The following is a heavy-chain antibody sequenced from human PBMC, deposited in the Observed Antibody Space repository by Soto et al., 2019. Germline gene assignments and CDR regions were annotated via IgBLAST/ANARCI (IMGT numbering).Heavy chain of an antibody. CDR3: AKDSLIYCSGWSCFDY. D-gene: IGHD6-19*01. V-gene: IGHV3-30*02. J-gene: IGHJ4*02. Sequence: DSVKGRFTISRDNSKNTLYLQMNSLRAEDTAVYYCAKDSLIYCSGWSCFDYWGQGTLVTVSS.